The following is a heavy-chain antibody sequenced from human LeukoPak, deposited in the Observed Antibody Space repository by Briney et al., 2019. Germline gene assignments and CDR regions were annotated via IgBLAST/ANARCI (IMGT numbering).Heavy chain of an antibody. CDR2: ISAYNGNT. J-gene: IGHJ4*02. CDR3: ARVIGCSGGSCYAPGDY. V-gene: IGHV1-18*04. CDR1: GYTFTSYY. Sequence: GASVKVSCKASGYTFTSYYMHWVRQAPGQGLEWMGWISAYNGNTNYAQKFQGRVTMTTDTSTSTAYMELRSLRSDDTAVYYCARVIGCSGGSCYAPGDYWGQGTLVTVSS. D-gene: IGHD2-15*01.